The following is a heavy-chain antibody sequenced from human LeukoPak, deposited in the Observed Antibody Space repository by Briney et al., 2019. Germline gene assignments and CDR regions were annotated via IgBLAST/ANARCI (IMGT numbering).Heavy chain of an antibody. D-gene: IGHD3-10*01. CDR1: GYTFTSYA. V-gene: IGHV1-3*01. J-gene: IGHJ4*02. CDR2: INAGNGNT. CDR3: ARVFEVGSGSYYNPIQLLY. Sequence: ASVKVSCKASGYTFTSYAMHWVRQAPGQRLEWMGWINAGNGNTKYSQKFQGRVTITRDTSASTAYMELSSLRSEDTAVYYCARVFEVGSGSYYNPIQLLYWGQGTLVTVSS.